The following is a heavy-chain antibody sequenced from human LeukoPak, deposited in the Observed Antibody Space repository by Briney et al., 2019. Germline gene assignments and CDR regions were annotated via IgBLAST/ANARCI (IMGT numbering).Heavy chain of an antibody. CDR1: GYTFTSYD. J-gene: IGHJ6*03. D-gene: IGHD3-16*01. CDR3: ATTGGDIYYYYMDV. V-gene: IGHV1-8*03. CDR2: MNPNSGNT. Sequence: ASVKVPCKASGYTFTSYDINWVRQATGQGLEWMGWMNPNSGNTGYAQKFQGRVTITRNTSISTAYMELSSLRSEDTAVYYCATTGGDIYYYYMDVWGKGTTVTISS.